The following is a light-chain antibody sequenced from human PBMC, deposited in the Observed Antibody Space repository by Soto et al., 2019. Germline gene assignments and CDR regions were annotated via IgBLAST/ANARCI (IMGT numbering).Light chain of an antibody. CDR2: EVR. V-gene: IGLV2-14*01. Sequence: QSALTQPASVSGSPGQSITISCTGTSSDVGGYNYVSWYQQHPAKAPKLMIFEVRNRPSGVSYRFSGSRSGNTAYLTISGLQAEDEADYYCSSYASSTTVVFGGGTQLTVL. CDR1: SSDVGGYNY. J-gene: IGLJ2*01. CDR3: SSYASSTTVV.